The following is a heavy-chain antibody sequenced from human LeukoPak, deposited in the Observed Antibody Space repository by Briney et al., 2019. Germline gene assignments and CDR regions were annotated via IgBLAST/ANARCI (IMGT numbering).Heavy chain of an antibody. CDR1: GFSFSGSA. D-gene: IGHD1-14*01. J-gene: IGHJ4*02. V-gene: IGHV3-73*01. CDR2: IKNKANSYAT. Sequence: GGSLRLSCAASGFSFSGSAMHWVRQASGKGLEWVGRIKNKANSYATAYAASVKGRFAISRDDSKNTAYLQMNSLRAEDTAVYYCARGEGAVEPPDWGQGTLVTVSS. CDR3: ARGEGAVEPPD.